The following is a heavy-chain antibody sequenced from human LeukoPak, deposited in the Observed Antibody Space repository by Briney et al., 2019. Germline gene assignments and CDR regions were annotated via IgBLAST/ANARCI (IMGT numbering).Heavy chain of an antibody. V-gene: IGHV4-39*07. CDR3: ARGDSSSWYYFDY. J-gene: IGHJ4*02. CDR1: GGSISSSSYY. D-gene: IGHD6-13*01. CDR2: IYYSGST. Sequence: SETLSLTCTVSGGSISSSSYYWGWIRQPPGKGLEWIGSIYYSGSTYYNPSLKSRVTISVDTSKNQFSLKLSSVTAADTAVYYCARGDSSSWYYFDYWGQGTLVTVSS.